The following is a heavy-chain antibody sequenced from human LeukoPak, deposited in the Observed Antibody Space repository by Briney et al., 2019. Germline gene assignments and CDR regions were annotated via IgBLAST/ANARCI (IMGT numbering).Heavy chain of an antibody. CDR3: ARASTSDAFDI. J-gene: IGHJ3*02. Sequence: SQTLSLTCAISGDSVSSNSAAWNWIRQSPSGGLEWLGRTYYRSNWYNDYAVSVKSRITINPDTSKNQFSPQLNSVTPEDTAVYYCARASTSDAFDIWGQGTMVTVSS. D-gene: IGHD2-2*01. V-gene: IGHV6-1*01. CDR2: TYYRSNWYN. CDR1: GDSVSSNSAA.